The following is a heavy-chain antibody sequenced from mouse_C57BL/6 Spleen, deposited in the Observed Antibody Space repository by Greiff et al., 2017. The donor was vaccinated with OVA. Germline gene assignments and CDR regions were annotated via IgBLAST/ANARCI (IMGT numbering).Heavy chain of an antibody. V-gene: IGHV1-55*01. J-gene: IGHJ1*03. CDR1: GYTFTSYW. D-gene: IGHD1-1*01. CDR2: IYPGSGST. CDR3: ARSYGSSPCYVDV. Sequence: VQLQQPGAELVKPGASVKMSCKASGYTFTSYWITWVKQRPGQGLEWIGDIYPGSGSTNYNEKFKSKATLTVDTSSSQAYMQLSSLTSEDSAVYYCARSYGSSPCYVDVWGTGTTVTVSS.